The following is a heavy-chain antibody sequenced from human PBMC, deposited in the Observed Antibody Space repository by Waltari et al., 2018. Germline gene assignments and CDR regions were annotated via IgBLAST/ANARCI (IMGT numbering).Heavy chain of an antibody. CDR3: ARDRGSYRAEYFQH. CDR2: ISRSISYI. V-gene: IGHV3-21*01. CDR1: GFTFSSYS. D-gene: IGHD1-26*01. Sequence: EVQLVESGGGLVKPGGSLRLSCAASGFTFSSYSMNWVRQAPGKGLEWVSSISRSISYIYYPDSVKSRFTNSRDNAKNSLYLQMNSLRAEDTAVYYCARDRGSYRAEYFQHWGQGTLVTVSS. J-gene: IGHJ1*01.